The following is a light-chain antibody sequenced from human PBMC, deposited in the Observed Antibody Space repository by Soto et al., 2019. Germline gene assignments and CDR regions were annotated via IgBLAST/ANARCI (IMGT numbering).Light chain of an antibody. J-gene: IGLJ2*01. CDR2: EVS. V-gene: IGLV2-14*01. CDR1: SSDVGGYNY. CDR3: SSYTSSSTLVV. Sequence: QSALTQPASVSGSPGQSITISCTGTSSDVGGYNYVSWYQQHPGKAPKLMIYEVSNRPSGVSNRFSGSKFGNTASLTISGLQAEDEADYYGSSYTSSSTLVVFGGGTKLTVL.